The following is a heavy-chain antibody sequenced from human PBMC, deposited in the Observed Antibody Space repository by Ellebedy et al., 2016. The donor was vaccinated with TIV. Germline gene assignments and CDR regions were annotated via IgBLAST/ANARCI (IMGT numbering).Heavy chain of an antibody. CDR2: INPNSGGT. Sequence: ASVKVSCXASGYTFTGYYMHWVRQAPGQGLEWMGWINPNSGGTNYAQKFQGRVTMTRDTSISTAYMELSRLRSDDTAVYYCARGPVDTAMSDPQFDYWGQGTLVTVSS. D-gene: IGHD5-18*01. CDR1: GYTFTGYY. V-gene: IGHV1-2*02. J-gene: IGHJ4*02. CDR3: ARGPVDTAMSDPQFDY.